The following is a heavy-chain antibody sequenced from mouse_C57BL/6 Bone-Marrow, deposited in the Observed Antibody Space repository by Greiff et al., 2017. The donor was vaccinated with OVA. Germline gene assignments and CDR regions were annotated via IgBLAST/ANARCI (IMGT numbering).Heavy chain of an antibody. CDR1: GFTFTDYY. J-gene: IGHJ1*03. V-gene: IGHV7-3*01. CDR2: IRNKANGYTT. CDR3: ARSGWYFDV. Sequence: EVHLVESGGGLVQPGGSLSLSCAASGFTFTDYYMSWVRQPPGKALEWLGFIRNKANGYTTEYSASVKGRFTISRDNSQSILYLQMNALRAEDSATYYCARSGWYFDVWGTGTTVTVSS.